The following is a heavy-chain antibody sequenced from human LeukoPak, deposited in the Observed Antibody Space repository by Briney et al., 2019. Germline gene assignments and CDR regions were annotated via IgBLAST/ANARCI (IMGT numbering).Heavy chain of an antibody. J-gene: IGHJ3*02. V-gene: IGHV1-8*03. D-gene: IGHD3-22*01. CDR2: MNPNSGNT. CDR3: ARFRYYYYDSSGYYDDAFDI. Sequence: GASVKVSCKASGYTFTSYDINWVRQATGQGLEWTGWMNPNSGNTGYAQKFQGKVTITRNTSISTAYMELSSLRSEDTAVYYCARFRYYYYDSSGYYDDAFDIWGQGTMVTVSS. CDR1: GYTFTSYD.